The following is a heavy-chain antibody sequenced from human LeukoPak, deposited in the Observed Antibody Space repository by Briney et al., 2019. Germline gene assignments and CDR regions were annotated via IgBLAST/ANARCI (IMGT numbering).Heavy chain of an antibody. V-gene: IGHV5-51*01. CDR1: GYRFTSYW. CDR2: IYPGDSDT. Sequence: GESPEISFKGSGYRFTSYWNAWVRPMPGKGVEWVGIIYPGDSDTKYSPSVQGQVTISAYKAISTAYLQWSSLKASDAAMYYCARLYDWNDGFDYWGQGTRVTVSS. J-gene: IGHJ4*02. CDR3: ARLYDWNDGFDY. D-gene: IGHD1-1*01.